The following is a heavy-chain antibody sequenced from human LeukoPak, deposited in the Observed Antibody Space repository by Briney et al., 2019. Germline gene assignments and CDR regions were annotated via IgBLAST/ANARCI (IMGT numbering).Heavy chain of an antibody. Sequence: SETLSLTCTVSGGSISSSSYYWGWIRQPPGKGLEWIGSIYYSGSTYYNPSLNSRVTISVDTSKNQFSLKLSSVTAADTAVYYCARQRGAYFDYWGQGTLVTVSS. D-gene: IGHD3-10*01. CDR1: GGSISSSSYY. V-gene: IGHV4-39*01. CDR2: IYYSGST. CDR3: ARQRGAYFDY. J-gene: IGHJ4*02.